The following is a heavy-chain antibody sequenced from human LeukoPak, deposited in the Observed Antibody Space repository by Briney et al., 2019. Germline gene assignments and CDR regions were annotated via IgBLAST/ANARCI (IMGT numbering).Heavy chain of an antibody. J-gene: IGHJ4*02. CDR3: ARESPASGFDY. D-gene: IGHD3-10*01. Sequence: SETLSLTCTVSGYSISSGYYWGWIRQPPGKGLEWIGSIYESGSTYYSPSLKSRVTISVDTSKNQFSLKLSSVTAADTAVYYCARESPASGFDYWGQGTLVTVSS. CDR1: GYSISSGYY. CDR2: IYESGST. V-gene: IGHV4-38-2*02.